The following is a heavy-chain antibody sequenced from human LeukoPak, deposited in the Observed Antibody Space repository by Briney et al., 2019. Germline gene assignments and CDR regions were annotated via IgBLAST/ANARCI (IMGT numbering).Heavy chain of an antibody. J-gene: IGHJ3*02. D-gene: IGHD1-26*01. CDR2: IKQDGSEK. V-gene: IGHV3-7*01. CDR3: ARDFELGAFDI. CDR1: GFTFSSYW. Sequence: TGGSLRLSCAASGFTFSSYWMSWVRQAPGEGLEWVANIKQDGSEKYYVDSVKGRFTISRDNAKNSLYLQMNSLRAEDTAVYYCARDFELGAFDIWGQGTMVTVSS.